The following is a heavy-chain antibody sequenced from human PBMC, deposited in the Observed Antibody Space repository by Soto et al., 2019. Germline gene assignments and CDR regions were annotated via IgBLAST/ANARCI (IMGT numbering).Heavy chain of an antibody. CDR1: GYTFRSYD. CDR3: ATSGGGWYLY. Sequence: QVQLVQSGAEVKKPGASVKVSCKASGYTFRSYDINWVRQATGQGLEWMGWLNPNSGDTGYAQKFQGRVTLTRNTSINTAYIELRSLTSDDTAVYYCATSGGGWYLYWGQGTLVTVSS. CDR2: LNPNSGDT. V-gene: IGHV1-8*01. J-gene: IGHJ4*02. D-gene: IGHD6-19*01.